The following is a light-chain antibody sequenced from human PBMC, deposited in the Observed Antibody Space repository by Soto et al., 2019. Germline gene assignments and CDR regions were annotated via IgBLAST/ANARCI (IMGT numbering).Light chain of an antibody. CDR2: GAS. J-gene: IGKJ2*01. V-gene: IGKV3-15*01. CDR3: QQYRHWPYT. Sequence: EIVMTQSPATLSVSPGERVTLSCRASQNVNSNLAWYQQKPGQAPRLLMSGASTRATGVPARLSGSGSGTECTLTISSLQSEDFATYYCQQYRHWPYTFGQGTILEVK. CDR1: QNVNSN.